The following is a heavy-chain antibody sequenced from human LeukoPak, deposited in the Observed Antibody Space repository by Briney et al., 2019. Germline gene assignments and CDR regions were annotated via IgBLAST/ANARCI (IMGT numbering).Heavy chain of an antibody. J-gene: IGHJ6*03. V-gene: IGHV3-48*01. CDR3: ARFAAGGSYYDYMDV. D-gene: IGHD6-25*01. CDR2: IGTSSTTI. CDR1: GFTFSSYG. Sequence: PGRSLRLSCAASGFTFSSYGMHWVRQPPGKGLEWVSNIGTSSTTIYYADSVKGRFTISRDNAKNSLYLQMNSLRADDTAVYYCARFAAGGSYYDYMDVWGKGTTVTVSS.